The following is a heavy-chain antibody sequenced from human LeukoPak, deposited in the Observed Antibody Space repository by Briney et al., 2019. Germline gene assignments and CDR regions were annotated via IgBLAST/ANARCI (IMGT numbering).Heavy chain of an antibody. Sequence: ASVKVSCKASGYTFTSYGISWVRQAPGQGLEWMGWISAYNGNTNYAQKFQGRVTVTTDTSTSTAYMELRSLRSDDTAVYYCARDHMGRSAAGLLDYWGQGTLVTVSS. CDR2: ISAYNGNT. J-gene: IGHJ4*02. V-gene: IGHV1-18*01. CDR3: ARDHMGRSAAGLLDY. D-gene: IGHD6-13*01. CDR1: GYTFTSYG.